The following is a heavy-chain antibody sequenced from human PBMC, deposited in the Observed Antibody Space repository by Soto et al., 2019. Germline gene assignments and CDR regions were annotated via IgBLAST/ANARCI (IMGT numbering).Heavy chain of an antibody. V-gene: IGHV3-11*01. CDR3: AKDILLGSIAVAGTGGAFDI. J-gene: IGHJ3*02. Sequence: PWGSLRLSCAASGFTFSDYYMNWVRQAPGKGLEWVSSISSSSTIYYADSVKGRFTISRDNAKDPLYLQMNSLRAEDTALYYCAKDILLGSIAVAGTGGAFDIWGQGTMVTVSS. D-gene: IGHD6-19*01. CDR2: ISSSSTI. CDR1: GFTFSDYY.